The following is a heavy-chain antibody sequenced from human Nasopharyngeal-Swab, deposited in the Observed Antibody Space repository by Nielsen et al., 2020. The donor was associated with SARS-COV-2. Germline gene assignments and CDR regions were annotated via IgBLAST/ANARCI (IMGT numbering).Heavy chain of an antibody. J-gene: IGHJ4*02. CDR3: ARTDGSGSYYDFDY. Sequence: ASVKVSCKASGYTFTSHDINWVRQATGQGLEWMGWMNPNSGNTGYAQKFQGRVTMTRNTSISTAYMELSSLRSEDTAVYYCARTDGSGSYYDFDYWGQGTLVTVSS. CDR2: MNPNSGNT. V-gene: IGHV1-8*01. D-gene: IGHD3-10*01. CDR1: GYTFTSHD.